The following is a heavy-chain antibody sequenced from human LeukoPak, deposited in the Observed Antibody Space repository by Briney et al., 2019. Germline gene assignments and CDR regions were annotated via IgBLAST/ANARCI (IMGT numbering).Heavy chain of an antibody. CDR2: IYPGDSDT. Sequence: GESLKISCKGSGYSFTSYWIGRVRQMSGKGLEWMGIIYPGDSDTRYSPSFQGQVTISADKSISTAYLQWSSLKASDTAMYYCARLRHSSGWLYYFDYWGQGTLVTVSS. D-gene: IGHD6-19*01. J-gene: IGHJ4*02. CDR1: GYSFTSYW. CDR3: ARLRHSSGWLYYFDY. V-gene: IGHV5-51*01.